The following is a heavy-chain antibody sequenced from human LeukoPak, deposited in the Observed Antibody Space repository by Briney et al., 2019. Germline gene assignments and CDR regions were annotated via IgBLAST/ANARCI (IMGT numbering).Heavy chain of an antibody. CDR1: AFTFSTYS. D-gene: IGHD3/OR15-3a*01. V-gene: IGHV3-48*01. CDR3: ARDGRADY. Sequence: PGGSLRCSCAACAFTFSTYSMIWVRQAPGKGLEWISYISSGSSRTYYADSVKGRFTISRDNAKNTLYLQMNSLRVEDTAVYYCARDGRADYWGQGTLVTVSS. CDR2: ISSGSSRT. J-gene: IGHJ4*02.